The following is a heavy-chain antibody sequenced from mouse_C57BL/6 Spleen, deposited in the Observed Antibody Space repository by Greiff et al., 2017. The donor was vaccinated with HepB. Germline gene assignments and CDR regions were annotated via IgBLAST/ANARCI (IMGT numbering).Heavy chain of an antibody. CDR2: IWSDGST. V-gene: IGHV2-6-1*01. CDR1: GFSLTSYG. J-gene: IGHJ4*01. Sequence: VQLQESGPGLVAPSQSLSITCTVSGFSLTSYGVHWVRQTPGKGLEWLVVIWSDGSTTYNSALKSRLSISKDNSKSQVFLKMNSLQTDDTAMYYCARHGSSGSYYYAMDYWGQGTSVTVSS. CDR3: ARHGSSGSYYYAMDY. D-gene: IGHD3-2*02.